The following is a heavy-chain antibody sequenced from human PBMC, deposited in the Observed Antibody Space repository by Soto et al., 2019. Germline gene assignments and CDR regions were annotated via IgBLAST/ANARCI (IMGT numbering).Heavy chain of an antibody. CDR2: ISAYNGNT. Sequence: VASVKVSCKASGYTFTSYGISWVRQAPGQGLEWMGWISAYNGNTSYAQKLQGRVTMTTDTSTSTAYMELRSLRSDDTAVYYCARATYYYDSSGYYYFDYWGQGTLVTVSS. CDR3: ARATYYYDSSGYYYFDY. CDR1: GYTFTSYG. J-gene: IGHJ4*02. V-gene: IGHV1-18*01. D-gene: IGHD3-22*01.